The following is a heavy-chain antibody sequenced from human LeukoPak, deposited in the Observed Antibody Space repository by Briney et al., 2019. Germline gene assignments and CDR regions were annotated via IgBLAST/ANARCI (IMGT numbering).Heavy chain of an antibody. CDR3: ARARHGSWYPYYYGMDV. Sequence: GSSVKVSCKASGGTFSSYAISWVRQAPGQWLGWMGGTIPIFGTANYAQKFQGRVTITADESTSTAYMELSSLRSEDTAVYYCARARHGSWYPYYYGMDVWGQGTTVTVSS. V-gene: IGHV1-69*01. CDR1: GGTFSSYA. J-gene: IGHJ6*02. CDR2: TIPIFGTA. D-gene: IGHD6-13*01.